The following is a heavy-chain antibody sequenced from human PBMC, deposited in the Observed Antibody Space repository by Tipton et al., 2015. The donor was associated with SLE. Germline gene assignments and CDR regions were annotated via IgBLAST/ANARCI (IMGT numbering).Heavy chain of an antibody. J-gene: IGHJ6*02. V-gene: IGHV6-1*01. D-gene: IGHD3-22*01. CDR3: ARGSQDSSGYYYPHYYYYGMDV. CDR2: TYYRSKWYN. CDR1: GDSVSSNSAA. Sequence: GLVKPSQTLSLTCAISGDSVSSNSAAWNWIRQSPSRGLEWLGRTYYRSKWYNDYAVSVKSRITINPDTSKNQFSLQLNSVTPEDTAVYYCARGSQDSSGYYYPHYYYYGMDVWGQGTTVTVSS.